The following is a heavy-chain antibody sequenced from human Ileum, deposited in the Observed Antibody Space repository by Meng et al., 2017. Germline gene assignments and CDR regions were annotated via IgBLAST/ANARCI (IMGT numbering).Heavy chain of an antibody. V-gene: IGHV2-5*01. J-gene: IGHJ5*02. Sequence: QITLKEVGPTLVKPTQTLTLTCSFSGFSLSTSGVGVGWIRQPPGKALEWLAVIYWSDEKRYSPTLKSRLTITKDTSKNQVVLTVTNMDTVDTATYYCAHRRGMSTTGGLFDPWGQGTLVTVSS. CDR2: IYWSDEK. CDR1: GFSLSTSGVG. D-gene: IGHD1-1*01. CDR3: AHRRGMSTTGGLFDP.